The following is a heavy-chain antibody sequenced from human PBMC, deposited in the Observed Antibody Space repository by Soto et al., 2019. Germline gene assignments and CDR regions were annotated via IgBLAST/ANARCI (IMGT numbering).Heavy chain of an antibody. D-gene: IGHD3-16*01. CDR1: GFTFRSYV. J-gene: IGHJ1*01. Sequence: QVQLVESGGGVVQPGTSLRVSCVGSGFTFRSYVIHWVRQAPGKGLEWVALTSYDGTDKYYGDSVRGRFTISRDNSRNEVDLQLDSLRLEDTAGYYFARWGTRGGLDVWGQGTLVSVSS. CDR2: TSYDGTDK. CDR3: ARWGTRGGLDV. V-gene: IGHV3-30*19.